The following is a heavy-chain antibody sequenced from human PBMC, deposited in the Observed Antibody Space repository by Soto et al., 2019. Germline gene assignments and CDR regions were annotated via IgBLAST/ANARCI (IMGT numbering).Heavy chain of an antibody. V-gene: IGHV4-34*01. CDR1: GGSFSGYY. D-gene: IGHD6-13*01. Sequence: SETLSLTCAVYGGSFSGYYWSWIRQPPGKGLEWIGEINHSGSTNYNPSLKSRVTISVDTSKNQFSLKLSSVTAADTAVYYCARENPAGYSSSWYRVWFDPWGQGTLVTVSS. J-gene: IGHJ5*02. CDR2: INHSGST. CDR3: ARENPAGYSSSWYRVWFDP.